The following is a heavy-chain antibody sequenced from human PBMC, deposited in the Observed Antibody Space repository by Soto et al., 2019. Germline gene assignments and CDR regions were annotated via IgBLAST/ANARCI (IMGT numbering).Heavy chain of an antibody. CDR2: IRSKAYGGTT. J-gene: IGHJ6*02. Sequence: GGSLSLSCTASGFPFGDYAMSWFRQAPGKGLEWVGFIRSKAYGGTTEYAASVKGRFTISRDDSKSIAYLQMNSLKTEDTAVYYCTSPHSSTAVDYYGMDVWGQGTTVTVSS. CDR3: TSPHSSTAVDYYGMDV. D-gene: IGHD4-4*01. V-gene: IGHV3-49*03. CDR1: GFPFGDYA.